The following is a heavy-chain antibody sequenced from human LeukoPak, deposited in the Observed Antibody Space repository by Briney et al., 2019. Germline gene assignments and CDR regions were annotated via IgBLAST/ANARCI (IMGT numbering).Heavy chain of an antibody. CDR3: VRGTEYDILSGKNFGQFYFEY. Sequence: GGSLRLSCAASGFTFRSYSLNWVRQAPGKGLEWVSSISSSGAYIYYADSVKGRFTISIDNGKDSLYLQMNSLRDEDTAVYYCVRGTEYDILSGKNFGQFYFEYWGQGTLVTVSS. J-gene: IGHJ4*02. V-gene: IGHV3-21*01. CDR1: GFTFRSYS. CDR2: ISSSGAYI. D-gene: IGHD3-9*01.